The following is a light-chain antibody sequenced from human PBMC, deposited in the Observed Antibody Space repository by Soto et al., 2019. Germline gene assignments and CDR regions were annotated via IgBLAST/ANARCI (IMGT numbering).Light chain of an antibody. CDR2: DVS. CDR3: SSYTSSSTLAYV. CDR1: SSDVGGYNY. Sequence: QLVLTQPASVSGSPGQSITISCTGTSSDVGGYNYVSWYQQHPGKAPKLMIYDVSNRPSGVSNRFSGSKSGNTASLTISGPQAEDEADYYCSSYTSSSTLAYVFGTGTKVTVL. V-gene: IGLV2-14*01. J-gene: IGLJ1*01.